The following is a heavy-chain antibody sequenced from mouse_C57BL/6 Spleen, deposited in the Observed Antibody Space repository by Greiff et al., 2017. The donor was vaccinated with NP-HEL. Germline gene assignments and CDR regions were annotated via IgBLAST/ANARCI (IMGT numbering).Heavy chain of an antibody. D-gene: IGHD2-4*01. CDR2: INPSNGGT. J-gene: IGHJ4*01. CDR3: AREGLSYDYDASGYAMDY. CDR1: GYTFTSYW. V-gene: IGHV1-53*01. Sequence: QVQLQQPGTELVKPGASVKLSCKASGYTFTSYWMHWVKQRPGQGLECIGNINPSNGGTNYNEKFKSKATLTVDKSSSTAYMQLSSLTSEDSAVYYCAREGLSYDYDASGYAMDYWGQGTSVTVSS.